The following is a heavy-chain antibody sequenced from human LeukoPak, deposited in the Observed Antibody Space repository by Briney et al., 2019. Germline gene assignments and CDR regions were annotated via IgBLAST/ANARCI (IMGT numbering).Heavy chain of an antibody. V-gene: IGHV1-18*01. CDR1: GYTFTSYG. CDR2: INAYNGNT. J-gene: IGHJ4*02. Sequence: ASVKVSCKASGYTFTSYGISWVRQAPGQGLEWMGWINAYNGNTNYAQKLQGRVTMTTDTSTSTAYMELRSLRSDDTAMYYCARGEGALGTLGTTVTFDYWGQGTLVTVSS. D-gene: IGHD4-11*01. CDR3: ARGEGALGTLGTTVTFDY.